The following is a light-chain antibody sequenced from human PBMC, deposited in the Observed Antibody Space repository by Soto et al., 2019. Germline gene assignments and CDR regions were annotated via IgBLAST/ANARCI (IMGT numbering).Light chain of an antibody. V-gene: IGKV1-5*03. CDR2: KAS. CDR1: QSITGW. Sequence: IKMTQSPSTLSASVGERVTITCRASQSITGWLAWFQQQPGKAPKLLISKASRLESGVPSRFSGSGSGTEFTLSISGLQPDDFATYYCQQYNPYSPWTFGQGTKVDIK. J-gene: IGKJ1*01. CDR3: QQYNPYSPWT.